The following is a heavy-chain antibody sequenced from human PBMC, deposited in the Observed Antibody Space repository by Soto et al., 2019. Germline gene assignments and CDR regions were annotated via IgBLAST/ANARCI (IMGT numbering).Heavy chain of an antibody. Sequence: QPGGSLRLSCAASGFTFSSYAMSWVRQAPGKGLEWVSAISGSGGSTYYADSVKGRFTISRDNSKNTLYLQMNSLRAEDTAVYYCAKRYCSSTSCHYYYYGMDVWGQGTTVTVSS. CDR3: AKRYCSSTSCHYYYYGMDV. CDR1: GFTFSSYA. V-gene: IGHV3-23*01. CDR2: ISGSGGST. J-gene: IGHJ6*02. D-gene: IGHD2-2*01.